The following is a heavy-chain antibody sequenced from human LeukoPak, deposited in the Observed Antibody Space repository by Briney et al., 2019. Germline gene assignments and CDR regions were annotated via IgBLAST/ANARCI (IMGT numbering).Heavy chain of an antibody. CDR2: INPNNGDT. CDR1: GYTFSYYY. V-gene: IGHV1-2*02. CDR3: ARDRGVAAAGLLDP. J-gene: IGHJ5*02. Sequence: ASVKVSCKSSGYTFSYYYIHWVRQAPGQGLEWIGWINPNNGDTNYAQRFQGRVTLTRDTSSTTVYMELTRLTPDDTAVFYCARDRGVAAAGLLDPWGQGTLVTVSS. D-gene: IGHD6-13*01.